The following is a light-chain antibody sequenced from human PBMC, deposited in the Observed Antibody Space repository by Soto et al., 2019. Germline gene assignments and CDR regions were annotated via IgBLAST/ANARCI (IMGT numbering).Light chain of an antibody. CDR2: EVS. Sequence: QSALTQPASVSGSPGQSITISCTGTSSDVGGYDAVAWYQQYPGKAPKLMIYEVSNRLSGISDRFSGSKSGNTASLTISGLQAADEADYYCSSYRRGSAPHVFGTGTKLTVL. CDR3: SSYRRGSAPHV. V-gene: IGLV2-14*01. J-gene: IGLJ1*01. CDR1: SSDVGGYDA.